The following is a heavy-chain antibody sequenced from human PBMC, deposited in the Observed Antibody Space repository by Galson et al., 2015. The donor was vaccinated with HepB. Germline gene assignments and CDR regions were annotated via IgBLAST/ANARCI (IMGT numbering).Heavy chain of an antibody. Sequence: TLSLTCAVSGGSISSGGYSWSWIRQPPGKGLEWIGYIYHSESTYYNPSLKSRVTISLDRSQNQFSLILRSVTAADTAVYYCAGRYYDFPMDVWGKGTTVTVSS. CDR1: GGSISSGGYS. CDR2: IYHSEST. D-gene: IGHD3-3*01. V-gene: IGHV4-30-2*01. J-gene: IGHJ6*03. CDR3: AGRYYDFPMDV.